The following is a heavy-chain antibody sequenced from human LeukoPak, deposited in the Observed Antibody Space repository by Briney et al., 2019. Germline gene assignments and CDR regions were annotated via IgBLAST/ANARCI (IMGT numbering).Heavy chain of an antibody. CDR1: GGSISSVGYY. J-gene: IGHJ4*02. CDR3: ARHYYDSSGYSVGFDY. Sequence: SETLSLTRIVSGGSISSVGYYWSWIRQHPGKGLEWIAYIYYSGITYYNPSLKSRVTISVDTSKNQFSLKLSSVTAADTAVYYCARHYYDSSGYSVGFDYWGQGTLVTVSS. CDR2: IYYSGIT. D-gene: IGHD3-22*01. V-gene: IGHV4-31*03.